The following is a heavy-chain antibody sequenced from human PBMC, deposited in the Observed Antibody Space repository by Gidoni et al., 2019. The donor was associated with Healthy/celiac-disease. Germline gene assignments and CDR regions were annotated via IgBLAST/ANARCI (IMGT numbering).Heavy chain of an antibody. J-gene: IGHJ4*02. CDR2: IYWDDDK. CDR1: GFSLRPSGVG. Sequence: QITLKESGPTLVKPTQPLTLTCTFSGFSLRPSGVGVGWIRQPPGKALEWLALIYWDDDKRYSPSLKSRLTITKDTSKNQVVLTMTNMDPVDTATYYCAHRREAAQWLVVDYWGQGTLVTVSS. CDR3: AHRREAAQWLVVDY. V-gene: IGHV2-5*02. D-gene: IGHD6-19*01.